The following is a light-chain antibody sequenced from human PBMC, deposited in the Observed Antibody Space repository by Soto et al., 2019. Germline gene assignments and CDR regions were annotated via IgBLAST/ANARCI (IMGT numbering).Light chain of an antibody. Sequence: QSALTQPASVSGSPGQSITISCTGTTNDIAVYSYVAWYQQHPGKAPNLMIYDVTTRPSGVSDRFSGSKSGDTASLTISGLQADDEAIYYCSSYRSGSTTVVFGGGTKLTVL. CDR2: DVT. CDR1: TNDIAVYSY. CDR3: SSYRSGSTTVV. V-gene: IGLV2-14*03. J-gene: IGLJ3*02.